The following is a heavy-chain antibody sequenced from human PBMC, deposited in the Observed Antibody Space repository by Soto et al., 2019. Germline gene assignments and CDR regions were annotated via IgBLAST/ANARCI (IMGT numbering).Heavy chain of an antibody. CDR2: ITYTGVST. D-gene: IGHD6-19*01. V-gene: IGHV3-23*01. CDR1: EFSFDDYA. Sequence: GGSLRLSCAASEFSFDDYAMIWVRQAPGKGLEWVSSITYTGVSTYYVDSVKGRFTISRDNSKDTLYLQMNSLRAEDTAVYYCARGPPIPVTGTDYWGLGTLVTVSS. CDR3: ARGPPIPVTGTDY. J-gene: IGHJ4*02.